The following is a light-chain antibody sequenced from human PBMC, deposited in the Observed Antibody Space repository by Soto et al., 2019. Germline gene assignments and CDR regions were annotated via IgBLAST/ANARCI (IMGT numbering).Light chain of an antibody. CDR1: SGHSSYA. V-gene: IGLV4-69*01. CDR2: LNSDGSH. Sequence: QLVLTQSPSASASLGASVKLTCTLSSGHSSYAIAWHQQQPEKGPRYLMKLNSDGSHNKGDGIPDRFSGSSSGAERYLTISSLHSDDEADYYCQTWGTGIPVFGGGTKLTVL. CDR3: QTWGTGIPV. J-gene: IGLJ2*01.